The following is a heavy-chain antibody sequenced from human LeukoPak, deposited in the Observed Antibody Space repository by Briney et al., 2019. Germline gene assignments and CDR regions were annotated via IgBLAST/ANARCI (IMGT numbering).Heavy chain of an antibody. CDR3: ARARCGGDCYLSVAFDI. CDR2: INPSGGST. CDR1: GYSFTSYY. Sequence: ASVKVSCKASGYSFTSYYMHWVRQAPGQGLEWMGLINPSGGSTNYAQKLQGRVTMTTDTSTSTAYMELRSLRSDDTAVYYCARARCGGDCYLSVAFDIWGQGTMVTVSS. J-gene: IGHJ3*02. V-gene: IGHV1-46*01. D-gene: IGHD2-21*02.